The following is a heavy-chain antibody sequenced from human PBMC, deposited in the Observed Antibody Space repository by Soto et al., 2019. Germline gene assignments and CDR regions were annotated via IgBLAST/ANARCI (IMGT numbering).Heavy chain of an antibody. CDR3: AKDLITMIRGGGYGMDV. CDR1: GFTFSSYG. D-gene: IGHD3-10*01. CDR2: ISYDGSNK. Sequence: QVQLVESGGGVVQPGRSLRLSCAASGFTFSSYGMNWVRQAPGKGLEWVAVISYDGSNKYYADSVKGRFTISRDNSKNTLYLQMNSLRAEDTAVYYCAKDLITMIRGGGYGMDVWGQGTTVTVSS. V-gene: IGHV3-30*18. J-gene: IGHJ6*02.